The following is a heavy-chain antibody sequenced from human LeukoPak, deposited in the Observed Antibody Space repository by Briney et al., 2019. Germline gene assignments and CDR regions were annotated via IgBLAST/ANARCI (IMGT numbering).Heavy chain of an antibody. Sequence: GGSLRLSCAASGFTFSSYSMNWVRQAPGKGLEWVSSISSSSSYIYYADSVKGRFTISRDNAKNSLYLQMNSLRAEDTAVYYCARDLRVATQKGDYFDYWGQGILATVSS. CDR2: ISSSSSYI. J-gene: IGHJ4*02. CDR3: ARDLRVATQKGDYFDY. V-gene: IGHV3-21*01. CDR1: GFTFSSYS. D-gene: IGHD5-12*01.